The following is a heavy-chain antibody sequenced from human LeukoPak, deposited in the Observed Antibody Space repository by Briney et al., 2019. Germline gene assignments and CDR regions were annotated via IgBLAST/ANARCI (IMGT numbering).Heavy chain of an antibody. CDR3: VKDNPLDY. CDR1: GFTFSHYG. Sequence: GGSLRLSCAASGFTFSHYGMHWVRQAPGKGLEWVAFIRYDGNNKLYADSMKGRFTISRDNSKNTLYLHINSLRAEDTAVYYCVKDNPLDYWGQGTLVIVSS. V-gene: IGHV3-30*02. J-gene: IGHJ4*02. D-gene: IGHD1-14*01. CDR2: IRYDGNNK.